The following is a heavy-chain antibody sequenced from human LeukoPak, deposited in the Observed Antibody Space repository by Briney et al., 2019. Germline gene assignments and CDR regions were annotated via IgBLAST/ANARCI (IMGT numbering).Heavy chain of an antibody. CDR1: GGSISSYY. J-gene: IGHJ6*02. CDR3: ARDSCSSTICVKSILV. D-gene: IGHD2-2*01. CDR2: IYYSGRT. V-gene: IGHV4-59*01. Sequence: SETLSLTWTVSGGSISSYYWSWIRQSPGKGLEWIGYIYYSGRTNYTPSLMSRVTISVDTSKHQFSLKLSSVTAADTAVCYCARDSCSSTICVKSILVCGQGATVTVSS.